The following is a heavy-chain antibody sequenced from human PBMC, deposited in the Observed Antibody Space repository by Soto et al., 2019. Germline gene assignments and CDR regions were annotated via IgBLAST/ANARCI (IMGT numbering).Heavy chain of an antibody. V-gene: IGHV5-51*01. J-gene: IGHJ4*02. CDR1: GYSFTSYR. CDR2: IYPGDSDT. CDR3: ARTLTGTAITPARY. Sequence: GESLKISCKGSGYSFTSYRIGWVRQMPGKGLEWMGIIYPGDSDTRYSPSFQGQVTISADKSITTAYLQWSSLKASDTAIYYCARTLTGTAITPARYWGQGTLVTVSS. D-gene: IGHD1-20*01.